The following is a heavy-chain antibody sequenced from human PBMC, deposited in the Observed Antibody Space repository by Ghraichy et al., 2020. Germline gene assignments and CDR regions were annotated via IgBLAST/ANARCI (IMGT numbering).Heavy chain of an antibody. CDR2: IKQDGSEK. CDR1: GFTFSSYW. D-gene: IGHD1-14*01. CDR3: AREAPPATGPQLDY. V-gene: IGHV3-7*03. J-gene: IGHJ4*02. Sequence: GGSLRLSCAASGFTFSSYWMSWVRQAPGKGLEWVANIKQDGSEKYYVDSVKGRFTISRDNAKNSLYLQMNSLRAEDTAVYYCAREAPPATGPQLDYWGQGTLVTVSS.